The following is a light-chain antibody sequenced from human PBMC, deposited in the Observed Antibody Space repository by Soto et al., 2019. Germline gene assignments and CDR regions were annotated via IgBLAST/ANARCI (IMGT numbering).Light chain of an antibody. J-gene: IGLJ3*02. V-gene: IGLV2-14*01. CDR3: SSYTGSSTLV. CDR2: EVS. Sequence: HSALTQPASVSGSPGQSITISCTGTSSDIGSYIYVSWYQHHPGKVPKLMIYEVSNRTSWVSDRFSGSKSGNTASLTISGLQAEAEAYYYCSSYTGSSTLVFGGGTKLTV. CDR1: SSDIGSYIY.